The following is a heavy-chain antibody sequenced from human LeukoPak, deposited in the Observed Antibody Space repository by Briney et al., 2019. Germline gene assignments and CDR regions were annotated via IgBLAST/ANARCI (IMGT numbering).Heavy chain of an antibody. CDR2: INNDGGGT. CDR3: ARGGPDHAFDI. J-gene: IGHJ3*02. CDR1: GFTFRSYW. D-gene: IGHD1-14*01. Sequence: GGSLRLSCAASGFTFRSYWVYWVRQAPGKGLVYVSRINNDGGGTTYTDSVKGRFTISRDNAKSEVSLQMNSLRVEDTAMYYCARGGPDHAFDIWGQGTMVTVSS. V-gene: IGHV3-74*01.